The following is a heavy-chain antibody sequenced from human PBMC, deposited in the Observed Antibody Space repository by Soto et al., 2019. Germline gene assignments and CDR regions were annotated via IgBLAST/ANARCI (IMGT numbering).Heavy chain of an antibody. Sequence: ASVKVSCKASGYTFTSYGISWVRQAPGKGLEWMGGFDPEDGETIYAQKFQGRVTMTEDTSTDTAYMELSSLRSEDTAVYYCATDIIGDYAFDIWGQGTMVTVSS. D-gene: IGHD1-20*01. J-gene: IGHJ3*02. CDR2: FDPEDGET. CDR3: ATDIIGDYAFDI. V-gene: IGHV1-24*01. CDR1: GYTFTSYG.